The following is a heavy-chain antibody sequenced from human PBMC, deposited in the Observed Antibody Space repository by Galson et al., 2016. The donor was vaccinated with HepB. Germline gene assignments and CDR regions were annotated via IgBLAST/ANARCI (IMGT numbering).Heavy chain of an antibody. Sequence: SLRLSCAASGFTFSNYHMNWVRQSQERGLEWVSFVSSGGDTTYYIDSVRGRFTVSRDNSKDTLYLQMDNLRAEDTATYYCAKDHGYCRGGSCHFDRLAWGLGTL. CDR1: GFTFSNYH. CDR2: VSSGGDTT. D-gene: IGHD2-15*01. CDR3: AKDHGYCRGGSCHFDRLA. J-gene: IGHJ5*02. V-gene: IGHV3-23*03.